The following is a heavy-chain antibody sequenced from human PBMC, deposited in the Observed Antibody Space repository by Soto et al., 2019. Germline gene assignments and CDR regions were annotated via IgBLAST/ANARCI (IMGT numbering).Heavy chain of an antibody. CDR2: IYFTGRT. J-gene: IGHJ4*01. D-gene: IGHD3-16*02. CDR1: GDSISRSSNF. CDR3: ASSVGGGFKVEGDIDTINYFDY. V-gene: IGHV4-39*01. Sequence: SETLSLTCIVSGDSISRSSNFWGWIRQPPGRGLEWIGSIYFTGRTYYSPSLKSRLTVSVDTSKNQFSLRLSSVTAADTAVYYCASSVGGGFKVEGDIDTINYFDYWGHGTLVTVSS.